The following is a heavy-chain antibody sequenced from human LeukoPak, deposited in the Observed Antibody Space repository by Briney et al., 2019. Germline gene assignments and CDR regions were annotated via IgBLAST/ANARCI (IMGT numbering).Heavy chain of an antibody. J-gene: IGHJ5*02. D-gene: IGHD5-18*01. V-gene: IGHV3-74*01. CDR2: INGDGSTT. CDR1: GFTFSSYS. Sequence: PGGSLRLSCAASGFTFSSYSMHWLRQAPGKGLMWVSRINGDGSTTTHADSVKGRFTISRDNAKSTLYLQMNSLRAEDTAVYFCARGAYTYGYDPWGQGTLVTVSS. CDR3: ARGAYTYGYDP.